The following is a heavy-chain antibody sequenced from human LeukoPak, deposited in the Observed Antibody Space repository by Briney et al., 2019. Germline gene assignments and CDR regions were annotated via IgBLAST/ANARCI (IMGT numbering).Heavy chain of an antibody. CDR1: GGSISSSSYY. Sequence: KPSETLSLTCTVSGGSISSSSYYWGWIRQPPGKGLEWIGSIYYSGSTYHNPSLKSRVTISVDTSKNQFSLKLSSVTAADTAVYYCARLKSTYYYYMDVWGKGTTVTVSS. CDR2: IYYSGST. J-gene: IGHJ6*03. CDR3: ARLKSTYYYYMDV. V-gene: IGHV4-39*01.